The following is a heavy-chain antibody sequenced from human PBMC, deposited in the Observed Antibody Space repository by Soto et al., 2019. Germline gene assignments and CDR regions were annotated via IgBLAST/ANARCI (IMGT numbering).Heavy chain of an antibody. CDR2: ISGSGAST. V-gene: IGHV3-23*01. J-gene: IGHJ4*02. Sequence: PGGSLRLSFATPWFTFYSFSLRRGPPAPGKGLEWVSAISGSGASTYYADSVKGRFTISRDNSKNTLYLQMNSLRAEDTAVYYCAKDRRGPEGRSGAMDYRGQRTLVTVSS. D-gene: IGHD2-15*01. CDR1: WFTFYSFS. CDR3: AKDRRGPEGRSGAMDY.